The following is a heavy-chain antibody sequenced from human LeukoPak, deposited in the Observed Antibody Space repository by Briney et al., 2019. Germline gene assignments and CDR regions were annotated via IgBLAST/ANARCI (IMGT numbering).Heavy chain of an antibody. D-gene: IGHD5-24*01. Sequence: SETLSLTCAVSGASIRNTSFYWGWIRQPPGKGLQWIASIYSSGTTYYNPSIKSRITLFVDTSKNQVSLKLRSVTAADTAVYYCARHAVEGKWIQFYYFNYWGQGSLVTVSS. CDR2: IYSSGTT. CDR3: ARHAVEGKWIQFYYFNY. V-gene: IGHV4-39*01. CDR1: GASIRNTSFY. J-gene: IGHJ4*02.